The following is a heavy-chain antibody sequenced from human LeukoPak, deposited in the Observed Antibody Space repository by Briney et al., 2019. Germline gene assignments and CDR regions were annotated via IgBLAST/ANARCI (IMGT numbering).Heavy chain of an antibody. D-gene: IGHD6-19*01. V-gene: IGHV4-61*02. CDR2: IYTSGST. J-gene: IGHJ4*02. Sequence: SDTLSLTCTVWGVSISCVSYYGSWIRQPAGEGLEGIGRIYTSGSTNYNPSLKSRVTISVDTSKNQFSLKLSSVTAADTAVYYCARETIAVAGTGGLDYWGQGTLVTVSS. CDR1: GVSISCVSYY. CDR3: ARETIAVAGTGGLDY.